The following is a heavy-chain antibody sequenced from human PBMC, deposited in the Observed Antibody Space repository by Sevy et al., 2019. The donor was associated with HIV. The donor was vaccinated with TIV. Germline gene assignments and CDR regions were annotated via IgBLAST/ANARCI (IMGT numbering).Heavy chain of an antibody. V-gene: IGHV3-53*01. Sequence: GGSLRLSCAASGFTVSSNYMSWVRQAPGKGLEWVSVIYSGGNTYYTDSVKGGFTISRDNSKNTLYHQMNSLRAEDTAVYYCARVGFDSSGYYNRGGYFDYWGQGTLVTVSS. CDR2: IYSGGNT. CDR1: GFTVSSNY. D-gene: IGHD3-22*01. CDR3: ARVGFDSSGYYNRGGYFDY. J-gene: IGHJ4*02.